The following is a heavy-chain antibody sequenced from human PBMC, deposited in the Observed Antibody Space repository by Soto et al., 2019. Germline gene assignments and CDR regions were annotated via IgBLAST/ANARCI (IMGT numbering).Heavy chain of an antibody. CDR1: GYSFTSYW. CDR3: ARPHYDILTGYRY. Sequence: PGESLKISCKGSGYSFTSYWISWVRQMPGKGLEWMGIIYPGDSDTRYSPSFQGQVTISADKSISTAYLQWSSLKASDTAMYYCARPHYDILTGYRYWGQGTLVTVSS. V-gene: IGHV5-51*01. D-gene: IGHD3-9*01. CDR2: IYPGDSDT. J-gene: IGHJ4*02.